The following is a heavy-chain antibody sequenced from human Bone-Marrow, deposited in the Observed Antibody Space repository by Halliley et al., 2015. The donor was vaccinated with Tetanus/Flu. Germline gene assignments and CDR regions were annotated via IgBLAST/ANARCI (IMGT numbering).Heavy chain of an antibody. D-gene: IGHD5-12*01. CDR1: GFTFSKYA. CDR2: ISESGAST. Sequence: TASGFTFSKYAMSWVRQAPGKGLEWVSGISESGASTNHADSVKGRFTISRDNSKNTLYLQMISLTVEDTAVYYCGKDVYEATHQYSGYMINDYWGRGTLVTVSS. V-gene: IGHV3-23*01. CDR3: GKDVYEATHQYSGYMINDY. J-gene: IGHJ4*02.